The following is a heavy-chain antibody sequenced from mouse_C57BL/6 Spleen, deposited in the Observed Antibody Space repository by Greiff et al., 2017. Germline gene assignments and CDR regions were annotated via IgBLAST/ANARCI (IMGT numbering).Heavy chain of an antibody. Sequence: QVQLQQSGPGLVQPSQSLSITCTVSGFSLTSYGVHWVRQSPGKGLEWLGVIWSGGSTDYNAAFISRLSISKDNSKSQVFFKMNSLQADDTAIYYCARRNSNYALAYWGQGTLVTVSA. CDR2: IWSGGST. V-gene: IGHV2-2*01. D-gene: IGHD2-5*01. CDR1: GFSLTSYG. CDR3: ARRNSNYALAY. J-gene: IGHJ3*01.